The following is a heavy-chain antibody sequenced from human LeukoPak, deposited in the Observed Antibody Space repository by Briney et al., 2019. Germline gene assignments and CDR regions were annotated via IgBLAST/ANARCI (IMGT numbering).Heavy chain of an antibody. CDR1: EFTFSSYS. CDR3: ARAAKWEFYHYYMDI. D-gene: IGHD1-26*01. Sequence: GGSLRLSCVASEFTFSSYSMIWVRQAPGKGLEWISYISNGSGNRYYADSVKGRFTISRDNARNLLYLRMNNLRADDTAVYYCARAAKWEFYHYYMDIWGKGTTVAVSS. V-gene: IGHV3-48*01. J-gene: IGHJ6*03. CDR2: ISNGSGNR.